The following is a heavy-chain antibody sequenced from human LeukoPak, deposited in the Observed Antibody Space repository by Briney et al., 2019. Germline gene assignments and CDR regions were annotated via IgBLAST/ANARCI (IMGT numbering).Heavy chain of an antibody. V-gene: IGHV4-59*01. CDR2: IYYSGST. D-gene: IGHD3-22*01. CDR1: GGSISSYY. CDR3: ARDEGSSGYSFDY. Sequence: PSETLSLTCTVSGGSISSYYWSWIRQPPGKGLAWIGYIYYSGSTKFNPSLKSRVTISVDTSKNQFSLKLSSVTAADTAAYYCARDEGSSGYSFDYWGQGTLVTVSS. J-gene: IGHJ4*02.